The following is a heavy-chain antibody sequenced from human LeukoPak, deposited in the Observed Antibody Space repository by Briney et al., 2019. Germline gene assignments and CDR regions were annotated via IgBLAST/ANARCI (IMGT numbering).Heavy chain of an antibody. CDR1: GFTSSIYS. D-gene: IGHD2-15*01. CDR2: ISSSSSYI. J-gene: IGHJ4*02. Sequence: GGSLRLSCAASGFTSSIYSMYWVRQAPGKGLEWVSFISSSSSYIYYADSVKGRFTISRDNAKNSLYLQMNSLRAEDTAVYYCARHAMSPRYCSGGSCYSGESDCWGQGTLVTVSS. CDR3: ARHAMSPRYCSGGSCYSGESDC. V-gene: IGHV3-21*01.